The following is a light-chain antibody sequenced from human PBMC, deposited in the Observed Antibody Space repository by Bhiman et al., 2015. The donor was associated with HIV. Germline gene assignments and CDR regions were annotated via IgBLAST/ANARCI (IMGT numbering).Light chain of an antibody. V-gene: IGLV1-44*01. CDR1: SSNIGSNT. J-gene: IGLJ1*01. CDR2: RNN. CDR3: TSYTVSASFV. Sequence: QSVLTQPPSASGTPGQRVTISCSGSSSNIGSNTVNWYQQLPGTAPKLLIYRNNQRPSGVPDRFSGSKSGNTASLTISGLQAEDEADYYCTSYTVSASFVFGGATKVTVL.